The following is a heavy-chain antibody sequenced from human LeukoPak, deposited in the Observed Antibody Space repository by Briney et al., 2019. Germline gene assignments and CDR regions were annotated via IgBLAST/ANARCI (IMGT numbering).Heavy chain of an antibody. CDR3: ARTYYYGSGSYYNVFDY. J-gene: IGHJ4*02. D-gene: IGHD3-10*01. Sequence: PSETLSLTCTVSGGSISSYYWSWIRQPAGKGLEWIGRIYTSGSTNYNPSLKSRVTMSVDTSKNQFSLKLSSVTAADTAVYYCARTYYYGSGSYYNVFDYWGQGTLVTVSS. CDR1: GGSISSYY. V-gene: IGHV4-4*07. CDR2: IYTSGST.